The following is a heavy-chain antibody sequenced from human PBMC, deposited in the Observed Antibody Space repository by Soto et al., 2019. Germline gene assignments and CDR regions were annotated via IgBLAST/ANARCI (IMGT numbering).Heavy chain of an antibody. D-gene: IGHD4-17*01. CDR3: ARSDYASYFDS. Sequence: GGSLRLPCAASGFTFSSYSTNWVRQAPGKGLEWVSYISSRSSTIYYADSVEGRFTISRDNAKNSLCLQMNSLRDEDTAVYYCARSDYASYFDSWGQGTLVTVSS. CDR2: ISSRSSTI. CDR1: GFTFSSYS. V-gene: IGHV3-48*02. J-gene: IGHJ4*02.